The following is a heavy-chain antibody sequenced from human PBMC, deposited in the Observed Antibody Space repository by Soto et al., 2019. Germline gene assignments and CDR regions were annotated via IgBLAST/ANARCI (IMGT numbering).Heavy chain of an antibody. CDR2: INHSGST. CDR3: ARTYSSSWSPFEY. V-gene: IGHV4-34*01. D-gene: IGHD6-13*01. CDR1: GGSFSGYY. J-gene: IGHJ4*02. Sequence: QVQLQQWGAGLLKPSETLSLTCAVYGGSFSGYYWSWIRQPPGKGLEWIGEINHSGSTNYNPALQSRVTISVDTSKNQFSLKLTSVTAADTAMYYCARTYSSSWSPFEYWGQGTLVTVSS.